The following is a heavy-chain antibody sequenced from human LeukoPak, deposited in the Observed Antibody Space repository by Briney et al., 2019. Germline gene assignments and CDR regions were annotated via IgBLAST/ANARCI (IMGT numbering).Heavy chain of an antibody. CDR3: AKTRPLDSSSWSHGDY. CDR1: GFTFSSYA. V-gene: IGHV3-23*01. Sequence: GGSLRLSRAASGFTFSSYAMSWVRQAPGKGLEWVSAISGSGDSTYYGDSVKGRFTISGDNSKNTLYLQMNSLRAEDTAVYYCAKTRPLDSSSWSHGDYWGQGTLVTVSS. CDR2: ISGSGDST. D-gene: IGHD6-13*01. J-gene: IGHJ4*02.